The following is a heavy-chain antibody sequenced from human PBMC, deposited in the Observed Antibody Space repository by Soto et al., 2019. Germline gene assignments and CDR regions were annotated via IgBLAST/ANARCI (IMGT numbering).Heavy chain of an antibody. CDR2: IYYSGST. J-gene: IGHJ4*02. Sequence: QLQLQESGPGLVKPSETLSFTCTVSGGSISSSSHYGGWIRQPPGTGLEWIGSIYYSGSTYYNPSLKSRVTISVDTSKNPFSLKLSSVTAADTAVYYCARHTPAISISDHWGQGTLVTVSS. CDR3: ARHTPAISISDH. V-gene: IGHV4-39*01. CDR1: GGSISSSSHY. D-gene: IGHD2-15*01.